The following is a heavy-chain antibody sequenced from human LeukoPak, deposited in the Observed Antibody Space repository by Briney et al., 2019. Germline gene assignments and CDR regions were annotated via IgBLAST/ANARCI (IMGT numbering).Heavy chain of an antibody. CDR2: INSHGISI. V-gene: IGHV3-74*01. J-gene: IGHJ4*02. CDR3: ASSRN. Sequence: GGSLRLSCAASGFTFSSYWMHWVRQAPGKGLVWVSRINSHGISITYADSVKGRFTISRDNAKNTLYLQMNSLKDEDTSVYYCASSRNWGQGTLVTVSS. CDR1: GFTFSSYW.